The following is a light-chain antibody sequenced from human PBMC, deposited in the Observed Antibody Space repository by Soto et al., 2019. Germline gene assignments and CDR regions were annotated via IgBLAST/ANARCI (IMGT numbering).Light chain of an antibody. V-gene: IGKV1-5*01. Sequence: DIQMTQSPSTLSASVGYRVTITCRASQSISGWLDWDQQKPGKAPKLLIYDASSLEGGVPSRFSGSGSGTEFTLTISSLQPDDFATYYCQQYNSYSWTFGQGIKVEIK. J-gene: IGKJ1*01. CDR1: QSISGW. CDR2: DAS. CDR3: QQYNSYSWT.